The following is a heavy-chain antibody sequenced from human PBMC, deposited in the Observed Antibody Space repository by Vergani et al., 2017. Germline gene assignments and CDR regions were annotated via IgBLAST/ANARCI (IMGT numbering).Heavy chain of an antibody. CDR3: ASSNWNHVRPIYAFDR. CDR2: INPNSGGT. J-gene: IGHJ3*02. V-gene: IGHV1-2*02. CDR1: GYTFTGYY. Sequence: QVQLVQSGAEVKKPGASVKVSCKASGYTFTGYYMHWVRQAPGQGLEWMGWINPNSGGTNYAQKFQGRVTMTRDTSISTAYMELSRLKSDDTAVYYCASSNWNHVRPIYAFDRWGQGTMVTVSS. D-gene: IGHD1-14*01.